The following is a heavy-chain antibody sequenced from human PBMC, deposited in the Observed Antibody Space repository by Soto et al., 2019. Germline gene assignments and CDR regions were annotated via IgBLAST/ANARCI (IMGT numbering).Heavy chain of an antibody. CDR2: INPNSGGT. D-gene: IGHD3-3*01. Sequence: ASVKVSCKASGYTFTGYYMHWLRHAPGQLLEWMGWINPNSGGTNYAQKFQGRVTMTRDTSISTAYMELSRLRSDDTAVYYCARARTRQLYYDFWSGVAGGMDVWGQGTTVTVSS. J-gene: IGHJ6*02. CDR3: ARARTRQLYYDFWSGVAGGMDV. V-gene: IGHV1-2*02. CDR1: GYTFTGYY.